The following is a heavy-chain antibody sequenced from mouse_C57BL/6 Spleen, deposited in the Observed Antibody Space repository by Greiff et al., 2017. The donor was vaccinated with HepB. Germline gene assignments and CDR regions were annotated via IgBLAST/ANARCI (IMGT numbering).Heavy chain of an antibody. V-gene: IGHV1-59*01. CDR1: GYTFTSYW. Sequence: VQLQQSGAELVRPGTSVKLSCKASGYTFTSYWMHWVKQRPGQGLEWIGVIDPSDSYTNYNQKFKGKATLTVDTSSSTAYMQLSSLTSEDSAVYYCASLSYYYGSSSHFDYWGQGTTLTVSS. J-gene: IGHJ2*01. CDR3: ASLSYYYGSSSHFDY. D-gene: IGHD1-1*01. CDR2: IDPSDSYT.